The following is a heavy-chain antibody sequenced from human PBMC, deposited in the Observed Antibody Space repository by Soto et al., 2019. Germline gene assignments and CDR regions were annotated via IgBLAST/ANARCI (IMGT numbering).Heavy chain of an antibody. V-gene: IGHV3-74*03. J-gene: IGHJ4*01. CDR1: GFTFGSYW. CDR2: INGDGRRT. CDR3: ARGGTIAVTTIGDY. Sequence: PGGSLRLSCAASGFTFGSYWMDWVRQAPGKGLEWVSRINGDGRRTTYADSVKGRFTISRDNAKNSLYLQMNSLRDDDTAMYYCARGGTIAVTTIGDYWGQGTLVTVSS. D-gene: IGHD5-12*01.